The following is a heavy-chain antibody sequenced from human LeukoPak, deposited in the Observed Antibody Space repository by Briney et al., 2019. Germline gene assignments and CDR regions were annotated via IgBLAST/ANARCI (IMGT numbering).Heavy chain of an antibody. CDR3: ARHVGGSSRDY. V-gene: IGHV4-4*09. Sequence: SETLSLTCTVSGGSITNYYWRWIRQPPGKGLEWIGYTHTSGTTNYNPSLKSRVTMSLDTSKSQFSLRVNSVTDTDTAVYYCARHVGGSSRDYWGQGTLVTVSS. CDR1: GGSITNYY. CDR2: THTSGTT. J-gene: IGHJ4*02. D-gene: IGHD6-13*01.